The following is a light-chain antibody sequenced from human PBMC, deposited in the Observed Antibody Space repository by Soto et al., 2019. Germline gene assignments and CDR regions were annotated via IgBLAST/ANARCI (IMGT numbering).Light chain of an antibody. CDR2: GAS. V-gene: IGKV3-15*01. CDR3: QQYNNWPQT. J-gene: IGKJ1*01. Sequence: IVLTQSPDALSLSPGESATLSCTASQSVSNNYLAWYQQKPGQAPRLLIYGASTRATGIPARFSGSGSGTEFILTISSLQSEDFALYYCQQYNNWPQTLGQGTKVDIK. CDR1: QSVSNN.